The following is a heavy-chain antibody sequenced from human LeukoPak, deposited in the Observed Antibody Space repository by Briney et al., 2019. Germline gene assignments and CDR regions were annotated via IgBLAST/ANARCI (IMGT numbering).Heavy chain of an antibody. V-gene: IGHV3-23*01. D-gene: IGHD6-13*01. J-gene: IGHJ4*02. CDR1: GFTFSSYA. Sequence: GGSLRLSCAASGFTFSSYAMSWVRQAPGKGLEWVSGISGSGGGTYYADSVKGRFTISRDNSKNTLYLQMNSLRAEDTAVYYCAEVGPSPFRIAACDYWGQGTLVTVSS. CDR2: ISGSGGGT. CDR3: AEVGPSPFRIAACDY.